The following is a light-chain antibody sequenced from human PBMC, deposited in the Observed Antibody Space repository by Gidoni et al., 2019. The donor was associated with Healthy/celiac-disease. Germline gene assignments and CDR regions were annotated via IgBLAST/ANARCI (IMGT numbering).Light chain of an antibody. Sequence: SYELTQPLSVSVALGQTARITRGGNHIGGKNVQWYQQKPGQAPVLVSYRESNLPSGIPGRFSGSNSGNTATRTSVRAQAGDEADYYCQVWDSSTGVFGTGTKVTVL. J-gene: IGLJ1*01. V-gene: IGLV3-9*01. CDR1: HIGGKN. CDR3: QVWDSSTGV. CDR2: RES.